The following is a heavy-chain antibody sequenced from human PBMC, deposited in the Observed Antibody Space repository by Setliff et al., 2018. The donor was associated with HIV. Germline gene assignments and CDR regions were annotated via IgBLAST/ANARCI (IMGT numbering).Heavy chain of an antibody. V-gene: IGHV3-30*04. J-gene: IGHJ1*01. CDR2: ISYDGSNK. CDR1: GFTFSSSA. CDR3: ARGVFLYADRYQGEYFPH. Sequence: PGGSLRLSCAASGFTFSSSAIHWVRQAPGKGLEWVAVISYDGSNKYYADSVRGRFTISRDNSKNTLSLQMNSLRGEDTAVYFCARGVFLYADRYQGEYFPHWGQGTLVTVSS. D-gene: IGHD3-16*02.